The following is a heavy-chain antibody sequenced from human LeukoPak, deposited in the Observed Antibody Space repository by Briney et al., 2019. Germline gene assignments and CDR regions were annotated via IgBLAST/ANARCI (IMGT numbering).Heavy chain of an antibody. V-gene: IGHV4-34*01. CDR3: ARVKDPGGYYYYYYMDI. CDR1: GGSFSGHY. D-gene: IGHD3-16*01. CDR2: INHSGST. J-gene: IGHJ6*03. Sequence: SETLSLTCAVYGGSFSGHYWTWIRQPPGKGLEWIGEINHSGSTNYNPSLKSRVTISVDTSKNQFSPKVSSVTAADTAVYYCARVKDPGGYYYYYYMDIWGKGNTVTVSS.